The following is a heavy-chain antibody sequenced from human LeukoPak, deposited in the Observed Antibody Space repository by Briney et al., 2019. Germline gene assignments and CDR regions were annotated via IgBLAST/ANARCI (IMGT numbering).Heavy chain of an antibody. CDR1: GDSVSRNSVT. J-gene: IGHJ4*02. D-gene: IGHD1-26*01. V-gene: IGHV6-1*01. Sequence: SQTLSLTCAISGDSVSRNSVTWNWIRQSPSRGLEWLGRTYYRSRWYNDYALSVKSRITVNPDTSKNQFSLQLSSVTPEDTAIYYCTATDTTFDYWGQGSLVTVSS. CDR2: TYYRSRWYN. CDR3: TATDTTFDY.